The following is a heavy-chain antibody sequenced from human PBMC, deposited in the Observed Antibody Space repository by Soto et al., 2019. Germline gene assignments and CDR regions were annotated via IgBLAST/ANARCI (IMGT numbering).Heavy chain of an antibody. CDR3: ARESHDILTGPPWVWYFDL. J-gene: IGHJ2*01. V-gene: IGHV4-34*01. CDR1: GGSFSCYY. CDR2: INDRGSI. D-gene: IGHD3-9*01. Sequence: QVQLQQWGAGPLRPLETLSLTCGVSGGSFSCYYWPWIRQSPGKGLEWIGEINDRGSINYNPSLKSRVSISVDTSKNHYSLNLRSVTAADTAVYYCARESHDILTGPPWVWYFDLWGRGTLVTVSS.